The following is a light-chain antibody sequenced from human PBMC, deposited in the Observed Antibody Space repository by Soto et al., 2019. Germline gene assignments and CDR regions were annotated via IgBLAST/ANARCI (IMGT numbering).Light chain of an antibody. CDR2: AAS. CDR3: QQSYSTPWT. J-gene: IGKJ1*01. CDR1: QTITNS. Sequence: DIQMTQSPSSLSASVGDRVTITCPASQTITNSLNWYQQKPGKAPNLLIYAASSLQTGVPSRFSGSGSGTDFTLTISSLQPADFATYYCQQSYSTPWTFGQGTKVDIK. V-gene: IGKV1-39*01.